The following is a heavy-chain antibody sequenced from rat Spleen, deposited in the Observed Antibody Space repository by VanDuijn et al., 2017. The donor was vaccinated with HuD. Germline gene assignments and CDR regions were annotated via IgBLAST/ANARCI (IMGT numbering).Heavy chain of an antibody. V-gene: IGHV5-20*01. J-gene: IGHJ4*01. CDR2: ISYDGSST. D-gene: IGHD5-1*01. CDR1: GFTFSNYD. Sequence: EVQLVESGGGLVQPGRSMKLSCAASGFTFSNYDMAWVRQAPTKGLEWVASISYDGSSTYYRDSVKGRFTISRDNAKSTLYLQMDSLRSEDTATYYCTTWAGSWEVMDAWGQGASVTVSS. CDR3: TTWAGSWEVMDA.